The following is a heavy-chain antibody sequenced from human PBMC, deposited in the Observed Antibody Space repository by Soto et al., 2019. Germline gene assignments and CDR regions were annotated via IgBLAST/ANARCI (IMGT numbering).Heavy chain of an antibody. CDR2: IKSDGSST. CDR1: GFTRRGYS. CDR3: ARSVRSGSFPYYYYAMDV. Sequence: GGSLRLSNVAAGFTRRGYSMNWVLQAPGKGLVWVSRIKSDGSSTSYADSVKGRFTISRDNAKNTLDLQMHGLRAEDMAVYYCARSVRSGSFPYYYYAMDVWGQGTTVTVSS. J-gene: IGHJ6*02. V-gene: IGHV3-74*01. D-gene: IGHD3-10*01.